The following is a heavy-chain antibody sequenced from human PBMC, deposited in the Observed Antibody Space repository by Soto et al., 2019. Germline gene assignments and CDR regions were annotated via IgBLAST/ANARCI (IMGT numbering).Heavy chain of an antibody. J-gene: IGHJ6*02. Sequence: GGSLRLSCGGSGFTFSTLALTWVRQAPGEGLEWVSSISGNGGNTYYADSVKGRFTISRDNSKNTLYLQMNSLRAEDTAVYYCARSRDGYSFYFYYGMDGWGQGTTVTVSS. CDR2: ISGNGGNT. D-gene: IGHD4-4*01. CDR1: GFTFSTLA. CDR3: ARSRDGYSFYFYYGMDG. V-gene: IGHV3-23*01.